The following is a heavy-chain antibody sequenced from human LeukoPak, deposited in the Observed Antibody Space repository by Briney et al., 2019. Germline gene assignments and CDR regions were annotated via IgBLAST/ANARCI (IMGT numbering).Heavy chain of an antibody. CDR1: GGSISSYY. V-gene: IGHV4-34*01. D-gene: IGHD2-2*01. CDR3: ARASSSNRNVLRNYYYMDV. CDR2: INHRGST. Sequence: SETLSLTCTVSGGSISSYYWRWIRQPPGKGLEWIGEINHRGSTNYSPSLKSRVTISVDTSKNQFSLKLSSVTAADTAVYYCARASSSNRNVLRNYYYMDVWGKGTTVIVSS. J-gene: IGHJ6*03.